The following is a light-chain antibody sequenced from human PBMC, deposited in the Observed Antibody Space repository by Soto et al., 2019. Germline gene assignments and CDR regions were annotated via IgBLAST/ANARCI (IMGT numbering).Light chain of an antibody. CDR1: SSDVGGYKY. V-gene: IGLV2-11*01. Sequence: QSALTQPRSVSRSPGQSVTISCTGTSSDVGGYKYVSWYQQHPGKVPKLMIYDVSKRPSGVPDRFSGSKSGNTASLTISGLQAEDEADYYCCSYAGSYTVVFGGGTKLTVL. CDR3: CSYAGSYTVV. CDR2: DVS. J-gene: IGLJ2*01.